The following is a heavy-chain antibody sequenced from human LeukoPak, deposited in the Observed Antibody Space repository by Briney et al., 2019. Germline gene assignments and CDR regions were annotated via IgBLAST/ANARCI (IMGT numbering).Heavy chain of an antibody. CDR2: IYYSGST. CDR1: GGSISSYY. V-gene: IGHV4-59*01. CDR3: ARVDHGDAFDI. J-gene: IGHJ3*02. D-gene: IGHD5-24*01. Sequence: SETLSLTCTVSGGSISSYYWSWIRQPPGKGLEWIGYIYYSGSTNYNPSLKSRVTVSVDTSKNQFSLKLSSVTAADTAVYYCARVDHGDAFDIWGQGTMVTVSS.